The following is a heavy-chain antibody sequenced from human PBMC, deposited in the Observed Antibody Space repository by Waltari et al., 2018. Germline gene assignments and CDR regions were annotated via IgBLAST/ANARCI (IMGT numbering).Heavy chain of an antibody. J-gene: IGHJ4*02. V-gene: IGHV4-34*01. CDR2: INHSGST. CDR3: ARGRLLWRRYYFDY. D-gene: IGHD3-10*01. Sequence: PPWKGLEWIGEINHSGSTNYSPSLKSRVTISVDTSKNQFSLKLSSVTGADTAVYYCARGRLLWRRYYFDYWGQGTLVTVSS.